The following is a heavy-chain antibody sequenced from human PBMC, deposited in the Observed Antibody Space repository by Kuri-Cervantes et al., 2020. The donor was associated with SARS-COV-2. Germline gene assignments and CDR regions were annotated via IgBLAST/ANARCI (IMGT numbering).Heavy chain of an antibody. Sequence: SETLSLTCTVSGGSNSSYYWSWIRQPPGKGLEWIGYIYYSGSTNYNPSLKSRVTISVDTSKNQFSLKLSSVTAADTAVYYCARANYYYDSSGWGCYFDYWGQGTLVTVSS. V-gene: IGHV4-59*01. CDR2: IYYSGST. CDR1: GGSNSSYY. CDR3: ARANYYYDSSGWGCYFDY. D-gene: IGHD3-22*01. J-gene: IGHJ4*02.